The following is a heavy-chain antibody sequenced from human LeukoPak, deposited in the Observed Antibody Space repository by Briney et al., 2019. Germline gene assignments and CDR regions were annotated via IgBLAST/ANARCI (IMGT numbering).Heavy chain of an antibody. J-gene: IGHJ4*02. CDR2: FQHSGNT. V-gene: IGHV4-59*12. CDR3: ARRAAALDS. Sequence: PSETLSLTCSVSGAFISRYYGSWTRQPPGKGLEWIEFFQHSGNTNYSPSLSSRITMSVDTSKNQFSLRLNSVTAADTAIYYCARRAAALDSWGQGTLVTVSS. CDR1: GAFISRYY. D-gene: IGHD6-13*01.